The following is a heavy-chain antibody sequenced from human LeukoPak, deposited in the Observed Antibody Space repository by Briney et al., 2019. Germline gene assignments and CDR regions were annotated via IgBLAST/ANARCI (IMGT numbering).Heavy chain of an antibody. CDR2: ISYDGSNK. Sequence: PGGSLRLSCAASGFSFNMFLMHWVRQAPGKGLEWVAVISYDGSNKYYADSVKGRFTISRDNSKNTLYLQMNSLRAEDTAVYYCARDRGDCDFNLGYWGQGTLVTVSS. CDR1: GFSFNMFL. D-gene: IGHD2-21*02. J-gene: IGHJ4*02. V-gene: IGHV3-30-3*01. CDR3: ARDRGDCDFNLGY.